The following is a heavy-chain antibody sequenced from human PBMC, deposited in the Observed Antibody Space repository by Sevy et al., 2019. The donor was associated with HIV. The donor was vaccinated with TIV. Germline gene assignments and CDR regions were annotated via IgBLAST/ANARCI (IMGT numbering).Heavy chain of an antibody. J-gene: IGHJ4*02. CDR1: GRTFSSSA. CDR2: IIPMFGTA. D-gene: IGHD6-13*01. Sequence: ASVKVSCKASGRTFSSSAINWVRQAPGQGLEWMGGIIPMFGTANYVQKFQGRVTITADESTSTAYMELSSLRSADTAVYYCARSISWYASFDYWGQGTLVTVSS. CDR3: ARSISWYASFDY. V-gene: IGHV1-69*13.